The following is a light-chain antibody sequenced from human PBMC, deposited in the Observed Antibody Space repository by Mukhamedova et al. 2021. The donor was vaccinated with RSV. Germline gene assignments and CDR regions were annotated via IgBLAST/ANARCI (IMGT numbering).Light chain of an antibody. J-gene: IGKJ1*01. CDR3: LQDAYYPRT. Sequence: GKAPKLLIYAASTLHTGVPSRFSGSGPATDFTLTITTLRPDDFATYYCLQDAYYPRTFAKGPKGELK. CDR2: AAS. V-gene: IGKV1-6*01.